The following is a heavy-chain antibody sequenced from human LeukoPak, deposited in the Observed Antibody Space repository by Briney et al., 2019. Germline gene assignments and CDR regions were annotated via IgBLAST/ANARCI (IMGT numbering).Heavy chain of an antibody. V-gene: IGHV4-59*01. J-gene: IGHJ3*02. D-gene: IGHD3-22*01. CDR2: IYYSGST. CDR3: ARDDGVGAVVVPFDI. Sequence: SETLSLTCTVSGGSISSYYWSWIRQPPGKGLEWIGYIYYSGSTNYNPSLKTRVTILVDTSKNQFSLKLSSVTAADTAVYYCARDDGVGAVVVPFDIWGQGTMVTVSS. CDR1: GGSISSYY.